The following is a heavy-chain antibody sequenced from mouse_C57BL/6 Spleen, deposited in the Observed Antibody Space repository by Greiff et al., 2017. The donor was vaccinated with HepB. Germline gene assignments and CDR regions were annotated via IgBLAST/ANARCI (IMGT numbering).Heavy chain of an antibody. CDR3: ARALYGSSPDWFAY. CDR2: IDPSDIYT. J-gene: IGHJ3*01. Sequence: VQLQQPGAELVKPGASVKLSCKASGYTFTSYWMQWVKQRPGQGLEWIGEIDPSDIYTNYNQKFKGKATLTVDTSSSTAYMQLSSLTSEDSAVYYCARALYGSSPDWFAYWGQGTLVTVSA. CDR1: GYTFTSYW. D-gene: IGHD1-1*01. V-gene: IGHV1-50*01.